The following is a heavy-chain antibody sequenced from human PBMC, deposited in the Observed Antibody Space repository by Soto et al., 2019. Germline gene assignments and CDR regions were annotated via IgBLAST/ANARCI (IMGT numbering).Heavy chain of an antibody. J-gene: IGHJ4*02. Sequence: SETLSLTCTVSGGSISSGGYYWSWIRQHPGKGLEWIGYIYYSGSTYYNPSLKSRVTISVDTSKNQFSLKLSSVTAADTAVYYCARAWAVAGIFDYWGQGTLVTVSS. CDR3: ARAWAVAGIFDY. CDR1: GGSISSGGYY. CDR2: IYYSGST. D-gene: IGHD6-19*01. V-gene: IGHV4-31*03.